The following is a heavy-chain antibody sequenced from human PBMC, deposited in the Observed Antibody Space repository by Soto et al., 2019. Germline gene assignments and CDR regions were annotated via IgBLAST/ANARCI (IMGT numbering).Heavy chain of an antibody. CDR3: ATWHEREHAYDV. CDR2: LYDVDGS. V-gene: IGHV3-53*01. CDR1: GLTVSGKKY. J-gene: IGHJ3*01. Sequence: PGGALRLSCAASGLTVSGKKYVAWVRQAPGKGLEWVSALYDVDGSFYADFVKGRFTTSSDSSKTTVYLQMNGLRPDDTAVYYCATWHEREHAYDVWGQGTTVTVSS. D-gene: IGHD1-1*01.